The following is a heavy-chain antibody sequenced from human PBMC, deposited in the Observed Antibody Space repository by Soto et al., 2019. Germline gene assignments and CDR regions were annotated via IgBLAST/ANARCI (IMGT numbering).Heavy chain of an antibody. J-gene: IGHJ5*02. CDR1: GFSMYDYG. D-gene: IGHD3-10*01. Sequence: PGGSLRLSCVDSGFSMYDYGMNWVRQAPGKGLEWVSYISSSSSVIYYADPVKGRFTISRDNAKNSVYLQMNRVRDEDTAVYYCARDFLSGKPWGQGTLVTVSS. V-gene: IGHV3-48*02. CDR2: ISSSSSVI. CDR3: ARDFLSGKP.